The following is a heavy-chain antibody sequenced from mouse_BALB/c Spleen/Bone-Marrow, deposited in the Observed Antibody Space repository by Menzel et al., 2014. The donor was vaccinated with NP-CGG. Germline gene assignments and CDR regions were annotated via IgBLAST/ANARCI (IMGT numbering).Heavy chain of an antibody. J-gene: IGHJ1*01. CDR3: VVFCYYKYRAV. CDR1: GFDFSRYW. CDR2: INPDSSTI. Sequence: EVKLLESGGGLVQPGGSLKLSCVASGFDFSRYWMSWVRQAPGKGLEWIGEINPDSSTINYTPSLKDKFIISRDNAKNTLYPHMSKMRSQDTALYYCVVFCYYKYRAVWGAGTPVTISP. D-gene: IGHD1-1*01. V-gene: IGHV4-1*02.